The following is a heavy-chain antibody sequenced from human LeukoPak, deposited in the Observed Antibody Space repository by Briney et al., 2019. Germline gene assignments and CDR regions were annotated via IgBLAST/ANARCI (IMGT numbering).Heavy chain of an antibody. Sequence: SETLSLTCAVYGGSFSGYYWSWIRQPPGKGLEWIGEINHSGSTNYNPSLKSRVTISVDTSKNQFSLKLSSVTAADTAVYYCARTYYDTHYYYYYYMDVWGKGTTVTISS. J-gene: IGHJ6*03. V-gene: IGHV4-34*01. D-gene: IGHD3-22*01. CDR3: ARTYYDTHYYYYYYMDV. CDR1: GGSFSGYY. CDR2: INHSGST.